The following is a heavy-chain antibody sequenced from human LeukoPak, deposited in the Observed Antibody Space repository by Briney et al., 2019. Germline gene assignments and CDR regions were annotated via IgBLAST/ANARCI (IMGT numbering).Heavy chain of an antibody. CDR3: ARDGLWGATRDAFDF. V-gene: IGHV3-33*01. CDR2: IWHDGSIE. CDR1: GFTLRSSD. D-gene: IGHD1-26*01. J-gene: IGHJ3*01. Sequence: GGSLRPSCEVSGFTLRSSDMHWVRQAPGKGLKWVAVIWHDGSIERYADSVKGRFTVSRDNSVTTLYLQMNRLRVEDTAVYYCARDGLWGATRDAFDFWGQGAMVTVSS.